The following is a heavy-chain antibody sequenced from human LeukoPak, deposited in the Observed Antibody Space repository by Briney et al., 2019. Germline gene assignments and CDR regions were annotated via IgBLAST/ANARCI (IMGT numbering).Heavy chain of an antibody. D-gene: IGHD1-1*01. CDR2: ISSSSSTI. V-gene: IGHV3-48*01. J-gene: IGHJ4*02. CDR1: GLTFSSYS. Sequence: GGSLRLSCAASGLTFSSYSMNWVRKAPGKGREWVSYISSSSSTIYYADSVKGRFTISRDNAKNSLYLQMNSLRAEDTAVYYCARLRNWDFDYWGQGTLVTVSS. CDR3: ARLRNWDFDY.